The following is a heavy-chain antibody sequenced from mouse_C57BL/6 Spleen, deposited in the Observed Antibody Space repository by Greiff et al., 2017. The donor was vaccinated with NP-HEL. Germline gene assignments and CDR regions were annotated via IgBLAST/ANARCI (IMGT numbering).Heavy chain of an antibody. J-gene: IGHJ4*01. CDR2: IYPGDGDT. D-gene: IGHD1-1*01. V-gene: IGHV1-80*01. CDR3: ARSATVVARDAMDY. CDR1: GYAFSSYW. Sequence: QVQLQQSGAELVKPGASVKISCKASGYAFSSYWMNWVKQRPGKGLEWIGQIYPGDGDTNYNGKFKGKATLTADKASSTAYMQLSSLTSEDSAVYLCARSATVVARDAMDYWGQGTSVTVSS.